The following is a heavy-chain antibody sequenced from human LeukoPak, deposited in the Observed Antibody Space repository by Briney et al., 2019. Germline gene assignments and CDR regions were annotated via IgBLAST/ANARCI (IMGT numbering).Heavy chain of an antibody. Sequence: PGGSLRLSCAASGFTFSSYSMNWVRQAPGKGLEWVSYISSSSSTIYYADSVKGRFTISRDNAKNSLYLQMNSLRAEDTAVYYCARESQGSFRGVDYWGQGTLVTVSS. D-gene: IGHD3-16*01. J-gene: IGHJ4*02. CDR2: ISSSSSTI. CDR3: ARESQGSFRGVDY. V-gene: IGHV3-48*01. CDR1: GFTFSSYS.